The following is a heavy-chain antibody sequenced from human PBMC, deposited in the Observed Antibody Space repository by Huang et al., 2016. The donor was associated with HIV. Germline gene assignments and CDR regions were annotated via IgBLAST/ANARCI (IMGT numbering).Heavy chain of an antibody. CDR1: GYTFTSYG. D-gene: IGHD3-22*01. J-gene: IGHJ3*02. Sequence: IQLMQSGPELKQPGASVKVSCKASGYTFTSYGITWVRPGAGQGAEWMGWISASSGDTENAQKFQGRVTLTTDTSTNIAYMELRSLRSDDTAKYYCARDPKYHRIGYYRQRRGIDIWGQGTMVIVSS. CDR2: ISASSGDT. CDR3: ARDPKYHRIGYYRQRRGIDI. V-gene: IGHV1-18*01.